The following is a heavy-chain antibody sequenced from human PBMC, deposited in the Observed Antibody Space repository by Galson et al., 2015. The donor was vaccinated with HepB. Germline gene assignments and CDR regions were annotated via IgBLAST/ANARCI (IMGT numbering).Heavy chain of an antibody. CDR3: AKASRDSNYYFDC. V-gene: IGHV3-23*01. CDR1: GFTFSSYP. J-gene: IGHJ4*02. Sequence: SLRLSCAASGFTFSSYPMTWVRQAPGKGLELVSAISGNGGSTFYADSVKGRFTISRDNSKNTLYLQMDSLRAEETAVYYCAKASRDSNYYFDCWGQGTLVTVSS. CDR2: ISGNGGST. D-gene: IGHD4-11*01.